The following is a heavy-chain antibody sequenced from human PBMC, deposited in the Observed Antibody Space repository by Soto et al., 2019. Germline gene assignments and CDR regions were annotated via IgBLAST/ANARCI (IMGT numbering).Heavy chain of an antibody. CDR1: GDTFKNCV. J-gene: IGHJ6*02. Sequence: QVQVVQSGVEVRRPGSSVKVSCKASGDTFKNCVISWVRQAPGQGLEWMGGIIPLFGTTDFAQRFKGRLTITTDESTTTAYMELSTVRSEYTGTYDCAAELGFGKLSVVWGQWTTGIVSS. CDR2: IIPLFGTT. CDR3: AAELGFGKLSVV. D-gene: IGHD3-10*01. V-gene: IGHV1-69*01.